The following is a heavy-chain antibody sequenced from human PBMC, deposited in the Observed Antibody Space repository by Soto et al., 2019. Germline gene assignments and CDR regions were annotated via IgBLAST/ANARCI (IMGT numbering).Heavy chain of an antibody. Sequence: QVQLVESGGGVVQPGRSLRLSCAASGFTFSSYGMHWVRQAPGKGLEWVAVISYDGSNKYYADSVKGRFTISRDNAKNSLYLQMNRLRGEDSAFYYCATPIEDSSSGNYYFDVWGRGTLVTVSS. CDR3: ATPIEDSSSGNYYFDV. CDR1: GFTFSSYG. D-gene: IGHD6-19*01. J-gene: IGHJ2*01. V-gene: IGHV3-30*03. CDR2: ISYDGSNK.